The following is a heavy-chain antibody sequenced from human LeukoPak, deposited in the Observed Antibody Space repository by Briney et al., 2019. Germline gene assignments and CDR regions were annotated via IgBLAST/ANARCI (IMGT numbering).Heavy chain of an antibody. J-gene: IGHJ4*02. V-gene: IGHV4-34*01. D-gene: IGHD3-9*01. CDR2: INHSGST. CDR3: ARGAHYYDILTGYPRPQYYFDY. Sequence: SETLSLTCAACGGSFSGYYWSWIRQPPGKGLEWIGEINHSGSTNYNPSLKSRVTISVDTSKNQFSLKLSSVTAAGTAVYYCARGAHYYDILTGYPRPQYYFDYWGQGTLVTVSS. CDR1: GGSFSGYY.